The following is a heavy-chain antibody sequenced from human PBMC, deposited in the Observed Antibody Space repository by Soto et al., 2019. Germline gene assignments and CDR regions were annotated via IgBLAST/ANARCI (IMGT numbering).Heavy chain of an antibody. CDR1: VGTFSSYA. D-gene: IGHD1-20*01. J-gene: IGHJ6*02. CDR2: IIPIFGTA. V-gene: IGHV1-69*12. CDR3: ASRITGSPNYSYGMEV. Sequence: QVQLVQSGAEVKKPGSSVKVSCKASVGTFSSYAINWVRQAPGQGLEWMGGIIPIFGTADYAQKFQGRVTITADESTSTAYMELSTLRSEDTAVYYCASRITGSPNYSYGMEVWGQGPTVTVSS.